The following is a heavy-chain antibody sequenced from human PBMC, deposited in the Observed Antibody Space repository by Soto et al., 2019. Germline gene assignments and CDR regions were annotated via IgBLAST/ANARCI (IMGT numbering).Heavy chain of an antibody. Sequence: ASVKVSCKASGYTFTSYAMHWVRQAPGQRLEWMGWINAGNGNTKYSQKFQGRVTITRDTSASTAYMDLSSLRSEDTAVYYCARDLFYDFWSGLPLTYYYYMDVWGKGTTVTVS. V-gene: IGHV1-3*01. CDR1: GYTFTSYA. CDR2: INAGNGNT. D-gene: IGHD3-3*01. J-gene: IGHJ6*03. CDR3: ARDLFYDFWSGLPLTYYYYMDV.